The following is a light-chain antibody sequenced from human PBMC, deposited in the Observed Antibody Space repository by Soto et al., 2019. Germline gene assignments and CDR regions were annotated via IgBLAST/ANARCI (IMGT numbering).Light chain of an antibody. V-gene: IGKV3-20*01. Sequence: EIVMTPSPPPLSVSPGESPTLSCRASQSVSSNLAWYQQKPGQAPRLLIYDISSRATGIPDRFSGSVSGTDFTLTITRLEPEDFAVFYCQQYGSSEIIFGQGARLEIK. CDR2: DIS. CDR3: QQYGSSEII. CDR1: QSVSSN. J-gene: IGKJ5*01.